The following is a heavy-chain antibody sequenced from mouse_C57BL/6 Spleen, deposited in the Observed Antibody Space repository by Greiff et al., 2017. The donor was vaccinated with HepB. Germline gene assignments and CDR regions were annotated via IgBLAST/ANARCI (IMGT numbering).Heavy chain of an antibody. CDR2: INPSNGGS. J-gene: IGHJ3*01. CDR3: AREEGLRRAWFAY. V-gene: IGHV1-53*01. Sequence: QVHVKQPGTELVKPGASVKLSCKASGYTFTSYWMHWVKQRPGQGLEWIGNINPSNGGSNYNEKFKSKATLTVDKSSSTAYMQLSSLTSEDSAVYYCAREEGLRRAWFAYGGQVTLVTVSA. CDR1: GYTFTSYW. D-gene: IGHD2-4*01.